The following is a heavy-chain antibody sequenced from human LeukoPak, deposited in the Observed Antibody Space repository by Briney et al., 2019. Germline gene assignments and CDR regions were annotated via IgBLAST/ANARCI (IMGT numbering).Heavy chain of an antibody. D-gene: IGHD3-16*02. CDR1: GGSISSSSYY. Sequence: SETLSLTCTVSGGSISSSSYYWGWIRQPPGKGLEWIGSIYYSGNTYYNPSLKSRVTISVDTSKNQFSLKLSSVTAGDTAVYYCASLSDYFDYWGQGTLVTVSP. J-gene: IGHJ4*02. CDR3: ASLSDYFDY. CDR2: IYYSGNT. V-gene: IGHV4-39*01.